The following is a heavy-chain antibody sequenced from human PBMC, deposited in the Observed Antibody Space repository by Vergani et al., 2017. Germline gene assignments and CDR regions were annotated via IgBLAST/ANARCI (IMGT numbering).Heavy chain of an antibody. CDR1: GFTFSSYG. Sequence: QVQLVESGGGVVQPGRSLRLSCAASGFTFSSYGMHWVRQAPGKGLEWVAVISYDGSNKYYADSVKGRFTISRDNSKNTLYLQMNSLRAEDTAVYYCAKERVPYSSGYYYVYGMDVWGQGTTVTVSS. CDR2: ISYDGSNK. D-gene: IGHD3-22*01. J-gene: IGHJ6*02. CDR3: AKERVPYSSGYYYVYGMDV. V-gene: IGHV3-30*18.